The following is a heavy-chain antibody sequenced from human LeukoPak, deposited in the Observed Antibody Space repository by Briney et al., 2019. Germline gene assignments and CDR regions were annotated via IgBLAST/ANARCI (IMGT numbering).Heavy chain of an antibody. Sequence: GGSLRLSCAASGFTFSSDDMSWVRQAPGKGLEWVSAISAGGSSTYYADSVKGRFTISRDNSKNTLYLQMNSLRAEDTAVYYCAKLPEDSSGYSDYWGQGTLVTVSS. J-gene: IGHJ4*02. D-gene: IGHD3-22*01. CDR2: ISAGGSST. CDR1: GFTFSSDD. CDR3: AKLPEDSSGYSDY. V-gene: IGHV3-23*01.